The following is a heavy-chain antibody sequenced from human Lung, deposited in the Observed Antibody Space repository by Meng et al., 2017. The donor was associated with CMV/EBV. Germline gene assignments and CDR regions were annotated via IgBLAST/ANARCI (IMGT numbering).Heavy chain of an antibody. V-gene: IGHV3-21*01. CDR3: ARDGRGSRATRYVDYFDY. D-gene: IGHD2-2*01. CDR2: ISSSSSYI. Sequence: GDSXKISXAASGFTFSSYSMNWVRQDPVKGLEWVSSISSSSSYIYYADSVKGRFTISRDNAKNSLYLQMNSLRAEDTAVYYCARDGRGSRATRYVDYFDYWGQGTLVTVSS. CDR1: GFTFSSYS. J-gene: IGHJ4*02.